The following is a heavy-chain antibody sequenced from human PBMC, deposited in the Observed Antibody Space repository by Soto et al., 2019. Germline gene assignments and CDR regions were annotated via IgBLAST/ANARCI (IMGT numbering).Heavy chain of an antibody. CDR1: GYNFTAFW. CDR2: IDPSDSYT. CDR3: ARVHKHWFDS. Sequence: PGESLKISCKASGYNFTAFWIHWVRQMPGKCLEWLGKIDPSDSYTNYSPSFEGHVTISTDNSITTAYLQWISLRASDTALYFCARVHKHWFDSWAQGPMVPVSS. V-gene: IGHV5-10-1*01. J-gene: IGHJ5*01.